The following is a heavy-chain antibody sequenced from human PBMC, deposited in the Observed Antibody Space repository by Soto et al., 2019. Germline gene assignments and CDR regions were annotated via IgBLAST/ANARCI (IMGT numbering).Heavy chain of an antibody. Sequence: QVQLVESGGGLVKPGGSLRLSCAASGFTFSDYYMTWIRQPPGKGLEWVSYISGSGTTIYYADSVKGRFTVSRDNARNSLYLQMNSLRAEDTAFYYCANAPYYYASENWGQGTLVTVSS. D-gene: IGHD3-10*01. CDR1: GFTFSDYY. J-gene: IGHJ4*02. CDR2: ISGSGTTI. CDR3: ANAPYYYASEN. V-gene: IGHV3-11*01.